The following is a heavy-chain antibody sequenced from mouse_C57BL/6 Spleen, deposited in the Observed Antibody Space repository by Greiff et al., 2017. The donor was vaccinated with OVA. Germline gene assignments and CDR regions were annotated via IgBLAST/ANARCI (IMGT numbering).Heavy chain of an antibody. D-gene: IGHD1-1*01. J-gene: IGHJ2*01. V-gene: IGHV5-17*01. CDR3: AKPTTVGATPFDY. CDR1: GFTFSDYG. CDR2: ISSGSSTI. Sequence: EVKVVESGGGLVKPGGSLKLSCAASGFTFSDYGMHWVRQAPEKGLEWVAYISSGSSTIYYADTVKGRFTITRDHAQNTLFLRMTSLRSEDTAMYYCAKPTTVGATPFDYWGQGTTLTVSS.